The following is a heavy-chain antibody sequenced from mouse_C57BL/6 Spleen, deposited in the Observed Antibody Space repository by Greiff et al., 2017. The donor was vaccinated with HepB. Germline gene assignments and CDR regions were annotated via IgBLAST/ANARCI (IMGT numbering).Heavy chain of an antibody. CDR3: TRRLRLRQGDYAMDY. J-gene: IGHJ4*01. D-gene: IGHD2-2*01. Sequence: VQLQQSGAELVRPGASVTLSCKASGYTFTDYEMHWVKQTPVHGLEWIGAIDPETGGTAYNQKFKGKAILTADKSSSTAYMEPRSLTSEDAAVYYCTRRLRLRQGDYAMDYWGQGTSVTVSS. CDR2: IDPETGGT. V-gene: IGHV1-15*01. CDR1: GYTFTDYE.